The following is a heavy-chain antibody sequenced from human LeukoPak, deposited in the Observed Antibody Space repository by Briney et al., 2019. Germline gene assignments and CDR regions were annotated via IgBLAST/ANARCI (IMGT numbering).Heavy chain of an antibody. V-gene: IGHV3-33*01. CDR3: ARDQAKSSSALDI. D-gene: IGHD6-19*01. J-gene: IGHJ3*02. CDR1: GFTFSSYG. CDR2: IWYDGSNK. Sequence: GRSLRLSCAASGFTFSSYGMHWVRQAPGKGLEWVAVIWYDGSNKYYADSVKGRFTISRDNSKNTLYLQMNSLRAEDTAVYYCARDQAKSSSALDIWGQGTMVTVSS.